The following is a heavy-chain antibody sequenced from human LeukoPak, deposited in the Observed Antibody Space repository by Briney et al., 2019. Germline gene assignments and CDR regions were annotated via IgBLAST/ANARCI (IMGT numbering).Heavy chain of an antibody. CDR1: GGSISSSSYY. CDR3: ARQSGGRPCSD. Sequence: KPSETLSLTCTVSGGSISSSSYYWGWIRQPPGKGLEWIGSIYYSGSTYYNPSLKSRVTISVDTSKNQFSLKLSAVTAADTAVYDCARQSGGRPCSDWGQGTLVIVSS. CDR2: IYYSGST. J-gene: IGHJ4*02. V-gene: IGHV4-39*01. D-gene: IGHD2-15*01.